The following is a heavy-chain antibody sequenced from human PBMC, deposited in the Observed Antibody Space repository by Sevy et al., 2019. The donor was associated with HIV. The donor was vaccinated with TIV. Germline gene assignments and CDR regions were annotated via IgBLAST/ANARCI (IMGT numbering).Heavy chain of an antibody. Sequence: GGSLRLSCAASGFTFRNSVMTWVRQAPGKGLQWVSTISKSGDTIYYEDSVKGHFTISRDNSRDTLYLETSSLRVEDTAVKYCARENEYVWGYFRKTSYAFYVWGQGTMVTVSS. J-gene: IGHJ3*01. D-gene: IGHD3-16*01. CDR3: ARENEYVWGYFRKTSYAFYV. CDR1: GFTFRNSV. CDR2: ISKSGDTI. V-gene: IGHV3-23*01.